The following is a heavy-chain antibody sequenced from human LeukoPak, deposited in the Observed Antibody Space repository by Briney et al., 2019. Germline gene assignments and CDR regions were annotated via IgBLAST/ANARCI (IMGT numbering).Heavy chain of an antibody. V-gene: IGHV4-34*01. D-gene: IGHD2-15*01. J-gene: IGHJ4*02. CDR2: INHSGST. Sequence: SETLSLTCAVYGGSFSGYYWSWIRQPPGKGLEWIGEINHSGSTNYNPSLKSRVTISVDTSKNQFSLKLSSVTAADTAVYYCARARVGSYFDYWGQGTLVTVSS. CDR3: ARARVGSYFDY. CDR1: GGSFSGYY.